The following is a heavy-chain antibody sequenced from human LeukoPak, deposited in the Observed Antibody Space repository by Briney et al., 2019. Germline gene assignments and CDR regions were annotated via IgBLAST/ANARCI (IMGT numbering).Heavy chain of an antibody. D-gene: IGHD3-10*01. J-gene: IGHJ4*02. CDR1: GFSFGRHA. CDR2: ASYDGTRQ. V-gene: IGHV3-30*04. Sequence: PGGSLRLSCAGSGFSFGRHAMHWVRQAPGKGLEWLVVASYDGTRQYYADFVRGRFTIFRDNSKNTLYLDMNRLRVDDTAVYYCAKDWSEGSGSYIDYWGQGALVTVSS. CDR3: AKDWSEGSGSYIDY.